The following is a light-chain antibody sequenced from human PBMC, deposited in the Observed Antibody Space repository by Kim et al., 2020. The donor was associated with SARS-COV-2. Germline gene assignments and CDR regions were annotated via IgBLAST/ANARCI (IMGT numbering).Light chain of an antibody. Sequence: SYELTQPPSVSVSPGQTATITCSGDKLGDKYSCWYQQRPGQSPVLVIYHDAKRPSGIPELFSASNAGNTATLTISETQAMDEADYYCQVWDSGTVVFGGG. CDR1: KLGDKY. V-gene: IGLV3-1*01. CDR3: QVWDSGTVV. CDR2: HDA. J-gene: IGLJ2*01.